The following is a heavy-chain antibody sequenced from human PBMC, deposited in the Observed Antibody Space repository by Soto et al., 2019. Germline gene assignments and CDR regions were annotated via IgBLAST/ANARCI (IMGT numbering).Heavy chain of an antibody. V-gene: IGHV3-23*01. D-gene: IGHD1-26*01. CDR3: AKGAIGRLDY. J-gene: IGHJ4*02. Sequence: DVQLLDSGGGLVQPGRSLRLSCAASGFTFSNYAMSWVRQAPGKGLEWVSTIRASGVTTFYADSARGRFTISRDNSKITLSLQMNSLTADDTAIYDCAKGAIGRLDYWGQGTLVTVSS. CDR2: IRASGVTT. CDR1: GFTFSNYA.